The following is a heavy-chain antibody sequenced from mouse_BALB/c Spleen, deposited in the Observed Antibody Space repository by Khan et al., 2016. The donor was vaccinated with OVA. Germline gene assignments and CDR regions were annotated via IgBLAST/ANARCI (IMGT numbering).Heavy chain of an antibody. CDR1: GYTFTNYG. V-gene: IGHV9-3-1*01. J-gene: IGHJ1*01. CDR2: INTYTGEP. CDR3: ARMKPYWYFDL. Sequence: QIQLAQSGPELKKPGETVKISCKASGYTFTNYGMNWVKQAPGKGLKWMGWINTYTGEPTYADDFKGRFTFSLETSASTAYLQINNLKNEDTAKYFCARMKPYWYFDLWGAGTTVTVSS.